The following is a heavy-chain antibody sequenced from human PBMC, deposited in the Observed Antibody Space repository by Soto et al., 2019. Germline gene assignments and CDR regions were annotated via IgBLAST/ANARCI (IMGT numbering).Heavy chain of an antibody. CDR3: ARGGDGYNPGLYYFDY. V-gene: IGHV4-59*01. Sequence: SETLSLTCTVSGGSISSYYWSWIRQPPGKGLEWIGYIYYSGSTNYNPSLKSRVTISVDTSKNQFSLKLSSVTAADTAVYYCARGGDGYNPGLYYFDYWGHGTLVTVSS. CDR2: IYYSGST. J-gene: IGHJ4*01. CDR1: GGSISSYY. D-gene: IGHD5-12*01.